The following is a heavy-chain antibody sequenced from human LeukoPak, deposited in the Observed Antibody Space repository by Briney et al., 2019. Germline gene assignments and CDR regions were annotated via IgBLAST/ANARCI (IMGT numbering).Heavy chain of an antibody. CDR1: GFTFSSYA. V-gene: IGHV3-23*01. D-gene: IGHD5-12*01. J-gene: IGHJ4*02. CDR3: AKGGGYSGYEIFDY. Sequence: PGGSLRLSCAASGFTFSSYAMSWVRQAPGKGLEWVSAISGSGGSTYYADSVKGRFTISRDNFKNTLYLQMNSLRAEDTAVYYCAKGGGYSGYEIFDYWGQGTLVTVSS. CDR2: ISGSGGST.